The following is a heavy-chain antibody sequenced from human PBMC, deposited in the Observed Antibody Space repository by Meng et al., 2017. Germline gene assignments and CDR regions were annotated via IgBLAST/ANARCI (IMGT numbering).Heavy chain of an antibody. V-gene: IGHV3-30*06. CDR3: ARASGGSGSYWRHPFDY. D-gene: IGHD3-10*01. CDR1: GFTFSSYG. J-gene: IGHJ4*02. CDR2: ISYDGSNK. Sequence: QVQLVAAGGGLDKPGRSLRLSCAASGFTFSSYGMHWVRQAPGKGLEVVAVISYDGSNKYYADSVKGRFTISRDNSKNTLYLQMNSLRAEDTAVYYCARASGGSGSYWRHPFDYWGQGTLVTVSS.